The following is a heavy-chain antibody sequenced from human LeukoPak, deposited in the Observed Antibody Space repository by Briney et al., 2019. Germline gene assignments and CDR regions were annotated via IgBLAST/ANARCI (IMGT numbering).Heavy chain of an antibody. CDR3: ARKGYCGGDCYGAEDY. CDR1: GGSFSGYY. Sequence: PSETLSLTCAVYGGSFSGYYWSWVRQPPGKGLEWIGEINHSGSTNYNPSLKSRVTMSVDTSNNQFSLKLSSLTAADTAVYYCARKGYCGGDCYGAEDYRGQGSLVIVSS. J-gene: IGHJ4*02. D-gene: IGHD2-21*02. V-gene: IGHV4-34*01. CDR2: INHSGST.